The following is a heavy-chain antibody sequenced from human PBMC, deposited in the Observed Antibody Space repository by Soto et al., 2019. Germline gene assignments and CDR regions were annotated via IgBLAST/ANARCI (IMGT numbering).Heavy chain of an antibody. Sequence: QVQLQESGPGLVKPSETLSLTCTVSGGSITNYYCSWFRQPPGKGLEWLGYINYDGYSAYNLSLKRRVTLSMDATKTQFSLMLESVTATDTAVYYCVRHGFGPLHGLVDVWGPGTTVIVSS. J-gene: IGHJ6*02. D-gene: IGHD3-10*01. V-gene: IGHV4-59*08. CDR1: GGSITNYY. CDR2: INYDGYS. CDR3: VRHGFGPLHGLVDV.